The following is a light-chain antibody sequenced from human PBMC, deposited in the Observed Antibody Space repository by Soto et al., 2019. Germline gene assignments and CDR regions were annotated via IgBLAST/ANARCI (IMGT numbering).Light chain of an antibody. CDR1: SSDVGSYKF. J-gene: IGLJ2*01. CDR2: EDS. V-gene: IGLV2-23*01. Sequence: QSALTQPASVSGAPGQSITISCTGTSSDVGSYKFVSWYQQHPGKAPKLMIFEDSKRPSGVSNRFSGSKSGNTASLTISGLQAEDEADYHCSSYAGTLLFGGGTKLTVL. CDR3: SSYAGTLL.